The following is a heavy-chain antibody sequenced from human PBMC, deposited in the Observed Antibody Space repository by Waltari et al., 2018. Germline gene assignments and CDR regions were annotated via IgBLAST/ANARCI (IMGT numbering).Heavy chain of an antibody. CDR1: GGSFSGYY. CDR3: ARFPPRDCSGGSCYRY. D-gene: IGHD2-15*01. V-gene: IGHV4-34*01. Sequence: QVQLQQWGAGLLKPSETLSLTCAVYGGSFSGYYWSWIRQPPGKGLEWIGEINHSGSTNYNPSRKSRGTISVDTSKNQFSLKLSSVTAADTAVYYCARFPPRDCSGGSCYRYWGQGTLVTVSS. J-gene: IGHJ4*02. CDR2: INHSGST.